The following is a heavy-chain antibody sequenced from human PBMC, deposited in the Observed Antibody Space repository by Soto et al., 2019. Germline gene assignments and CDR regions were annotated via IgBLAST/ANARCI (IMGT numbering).Heavy chain of an antibody. D-gene: IGHD2-21*02. V-gene: IGHV3-30*18. Sequence: RLSCAASGFTFSSYGMHWVRLAPGKGLEWVAVISYDGSNKYYADSVKGRFTISRDNSKNTLYLQMNSLRAEDTAVYYCAKDGGPPNCGGDCYSNYFDYWGQGTLVTVSS. J-gene: IGHJ4*02. CDR3: AKDGGPPNCGGDCYSNYFDY. CDR1: GFTFSSYG. CDR2: ISYDGSNK.